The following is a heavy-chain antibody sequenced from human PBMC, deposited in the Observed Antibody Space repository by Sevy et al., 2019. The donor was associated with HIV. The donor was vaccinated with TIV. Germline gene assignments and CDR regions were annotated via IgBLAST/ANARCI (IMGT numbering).Heavy chain of an antibody. CDR3: TIDPVHFP. D-gene: IGHD6-6*01. V-gene: IGHV3-15*01. CDR2: IKSKTDGGTT. CDR1: EFTFRDVW. J-gene: IGHJ5*02. Sequence: GGSLRLSCAASEFTFRDVWMSWVRQAPGKGLEWVGRIKSKTDGGTTDYAAPVKGRFTISRDDSKNTLSLQMNSLQTEDTAVYSRTIDPVHFPWGQGTLVPVS.